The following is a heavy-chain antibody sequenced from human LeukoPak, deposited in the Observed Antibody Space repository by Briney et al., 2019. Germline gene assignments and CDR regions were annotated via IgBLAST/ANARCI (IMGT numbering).Heavy chain of an antibody. CDR1: GFTFSSYA. V-gene: IGHV3-30-3*02. J-gene: IGHJ4*02. CDR2: ISYDGSNK. CDR3: AKLDVRGVIFDDY. D-gene: IGHD3-10*02. Sequence: GGSLRLSCAASGFTFSSYAMHWVRQAPGKGLEWVAVISYDGSNKYYADSVKGRFTISRDNSKNTLYLQMNSLRAEDTAVYYCAKLDVRGVIFDDYWGQGTLVTVSS.